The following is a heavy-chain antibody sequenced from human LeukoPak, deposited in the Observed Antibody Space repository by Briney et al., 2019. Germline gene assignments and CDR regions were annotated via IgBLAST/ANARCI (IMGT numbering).Heavy chain of an antibody. CDR2: IIPFHVAA. CDR1: GGSFSSHA. J-gene: IGHJ3*02. CDR3: ARHYYDSSGSYSYDAFDI. Sequence: SVKVSCKASGGSFSSHAISWVRQAPGQGLEWMGGIIPFHVAANYAQRFQGRVTITADESTSTAYMELGSLRSEDTAVYYCARHYYDSSGSYSYDAFDIWGQGTMVIVSS. D-gene: IGHD3-22*01. V-gene: IGHV1-69*13.